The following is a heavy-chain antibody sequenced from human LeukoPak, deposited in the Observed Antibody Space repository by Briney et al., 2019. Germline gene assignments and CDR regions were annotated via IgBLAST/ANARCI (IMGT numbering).Heavy chain of an antibody. V-gene: IGHV4-59*01. CDR1: GGSISSYY. CDR2: IYYSGSA. Sequence: PSETLSLTCTVSGGSISSYYWSWIRQPPGKGLEWIGYIYYSGSANYNPSLKSRVTISVDTSKTQFSLKLSSVTAADTAVYYCASNYYDSSGYYHDAFDIWGQGTMVTVSS. D-gene: IGHD3-22*01. J-gene: IGHJ3*02. CDR3: ASNYYDSSGYYHDAFDI.